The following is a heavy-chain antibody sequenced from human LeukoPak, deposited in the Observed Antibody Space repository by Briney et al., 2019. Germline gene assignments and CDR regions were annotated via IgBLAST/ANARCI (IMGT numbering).Heavy chain of an antibody. Sequence: SETLSLTCSVSGGSIRSNYWSWIRQPPGKGLEWIGYLYYNGSPNYNPSLKSRVTISIDTSKNQFSLKLRSVTAADTAVYYCATVATGPNWFDPWGQGTLVTVSS. J-gene: IGHJ5*02. CDR1: GGSIRSNY. CDR3: ATVATGPNWFDP. V-gene: IGHV4-59*01. D-gene: IGHD5-12*01. CDR2: LYYNGSP.